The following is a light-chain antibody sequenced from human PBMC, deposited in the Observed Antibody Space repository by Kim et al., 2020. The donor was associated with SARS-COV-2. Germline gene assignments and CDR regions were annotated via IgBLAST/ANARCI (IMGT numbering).Light chain of an antibody. J-gene: IGLJ2*01. CDR3: QAWDSSTVV. Sequence: VSPGQTASITGSGDKLGDKYTCWYKQKPGQSPVLVIYQDNKRPSGIPERFSGSNSGNTATLTISGTQAMDEADYFCQAWDSSTVVFGGGTQLTVL. V-gene: IGLV3-1*01. CDR2: QDN. CDR1: KLGDKY.